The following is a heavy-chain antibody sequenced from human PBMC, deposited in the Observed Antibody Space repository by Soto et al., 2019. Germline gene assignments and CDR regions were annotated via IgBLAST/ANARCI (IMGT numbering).Heavy chain of an antibody. CDR2: IYYSGST. CDR1: GGSISSSSYY. J-gene: IGHJ5*02. Sequence: PSETLSLTCTVSGGSISSSSYYWGWIRQPPGKGLEWIGSIYYSGSTYYNPSLKSRVTISVDTSKNQFSLKLSSVTAADTAVYYCARHISERRYNWFDPWGQGTLVTVS. CDR3: ARHISERRYNWFDP. D-gene: IGHD3-10*01. V-gene: IGHV4-39*01.